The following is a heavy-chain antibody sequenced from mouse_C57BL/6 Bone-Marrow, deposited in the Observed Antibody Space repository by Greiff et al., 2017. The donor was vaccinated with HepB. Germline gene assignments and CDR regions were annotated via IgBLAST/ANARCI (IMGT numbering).Heavy chain of an antibody. CDR2: IDPNSGGT. CDR3: ANYYAMDY. CDR1: GYTFTSYW. Sequence: VKLQQPGAELVKPGASVKLSCKASGYTFTSYWMHWVKQRPGRGLEWIGRIDPNSGGTKYNEKFKDKATLTADKSSSTAYMQLSSLTYEDSAVYYCANYYAMDYWGQGTSVTVSS. V-gene: IGHV1-62-3*01. J-gene: IGHJ4*01.